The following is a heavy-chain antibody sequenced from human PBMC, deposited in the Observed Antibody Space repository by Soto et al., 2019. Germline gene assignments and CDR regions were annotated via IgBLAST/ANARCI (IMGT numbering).Heavy chain of an antibody. V-gene: IGHV5-51*01. CDR2: IYPGDSDT. CDR3: ARTPKGYYYDSSGYYQNWFDP. CDR1: GYSFTSYW. Sequence: GESLKISCKGSGYSFTSYWIGWVRQMPGKGLEWMGIIYPGDSDTRYSRSFQGQVTISADKSISTAYLQWSSLKASDTAMYYCARTPKGYYYDSSGYYQNWFDPWGQGTLVTVSS. J-gene: IGHJ5*02. D-gene: IGHD3-22*01.